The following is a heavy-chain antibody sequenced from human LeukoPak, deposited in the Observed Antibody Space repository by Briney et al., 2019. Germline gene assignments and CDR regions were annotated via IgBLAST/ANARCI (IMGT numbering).Heavy chain of an antibody. V-gene: IGHV1-18*01. Sequence: GASVKVSCKTSGYSENFYGITWVRQVAGQGLEWMGWISAQHGQTEYAPNSQDRVTMTTGTYTNTAYMELRSLRSDDTAVYYCARNSGWYGVSWGQGTLVTVSS. CDR1: GYSENFYG. D-gene: IGHD6-19*01. J-gene: IGHJ4*02. CDR3: ARNSGWYGVS. CDR2: ISAQHGQT.